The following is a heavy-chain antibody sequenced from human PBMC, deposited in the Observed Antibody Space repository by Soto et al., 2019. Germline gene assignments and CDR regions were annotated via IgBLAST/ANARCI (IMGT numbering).Heavy chain of an antibody. CDR3: ARADFAGDWEYSSSGYYYGMDV. CDR2: IIPIFGTA. CDR1: GGTFSSYA. D-gene: IGHD6-6*01. J-gene: IGHJ6*02. Sequence: GASVKVSCKASGGTFSSYAISWVRQAPGQGLEWMGGIIPIFGTANYAQKFQGRVTITADESTSTAYMELSSLRSEDTAVYYCARADFAGDWEYSSSGYYYGMDVWGQGTTVTVSS. V-gene: IGHV1-69*13.